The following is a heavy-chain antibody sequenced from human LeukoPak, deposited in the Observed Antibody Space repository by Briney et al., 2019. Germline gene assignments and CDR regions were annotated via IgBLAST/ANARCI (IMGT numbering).Heavy chain of an antibody. CDR2: IYSGGSR. J-gene: IGHJ4*02. Sequence: GGSLRLSCAASGFTVSSNYMSWVGQAPGKGLEGVSVIYSGGSRYYADSVKGRFSLSRDNSRNALYLQMNSLRADDTAVYYCARSAPLGTHQYYFDYWGQGTLVTVSS. CDR3: ARSAPLGTHQYYFDY. V-gene: IGHV3-53*01. CDR1: GFTVSSNY. D-gene: IGHD3-16*01.